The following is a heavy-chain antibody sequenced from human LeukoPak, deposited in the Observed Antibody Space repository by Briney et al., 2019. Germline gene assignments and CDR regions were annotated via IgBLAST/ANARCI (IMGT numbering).Heavy chain of an antibody. V-gene: IGHV1-69*06. D-gene: IGHD2-15*01. Sequence: ASVKVSCKFSGGSITSYAISWVRQAPGQGLDWMGRITPLLDSTNYAPKFQGRVTITADKSTNTAFMELSSLTSEDTAMYFCTRLVAGGFDSWGQGSLVTVSS. CDR1: GGSITSYA. CDR2: ITPLLDST. CDR3: TRLVAGGFDS. J-gene: IGHJ4*02.